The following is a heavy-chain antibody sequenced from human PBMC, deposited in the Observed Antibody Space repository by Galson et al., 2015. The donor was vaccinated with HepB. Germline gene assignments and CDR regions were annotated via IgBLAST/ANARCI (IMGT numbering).Heavy chain of an antibody. V-gene: IGHV3-30*04. D-gene: IGHD3-22*01. J-gene: IGHJ6*02. CDR2: ISYDGSNK. Sequence: SLRLSCAASGFTFSSYAMHWVRQAPGKGLEWVAVISYDGSNKYYADSVKGRFTISRDNSKNTLYLQMNSLRAEDTAVYYCARELRVSMIVVVDYYGMDVWGQGTTVTVSS. CDR3: ARELRVSMIVVVDYYGMDV. CDR1: GFTFSSYA.